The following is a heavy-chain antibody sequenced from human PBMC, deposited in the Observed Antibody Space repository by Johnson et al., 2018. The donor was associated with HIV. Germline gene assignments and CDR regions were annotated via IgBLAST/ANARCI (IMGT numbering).Heavy chain of an antibody. V-gene: IGHV3-20*04. Sequence: VQLVESGGGVVRPGGSLRLSCAASGFTFDDYGMSWVRQAPGKGLEWVSGIDWNGGRQGYVDSVKGRVTISRDNAKNSLYMEMNSLRAKDTALYYCARQHNYDSSGQGGGLDIWGQGTMVTVSS. CDR1: GFTFDDYG. CDR3: ARQHNYDSSGQGGGLDI. CDR2: IDWNGGRQ. J-gene: IGHJ3*02. D-gene: IGHD3-22*01.